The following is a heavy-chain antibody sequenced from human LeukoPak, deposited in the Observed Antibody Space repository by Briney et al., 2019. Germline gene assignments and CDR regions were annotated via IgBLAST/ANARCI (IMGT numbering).Heavy chain of an antibody. D-gene: IGHD3-16*01. V-gene: IGHV3-74*01. Sequence: GGSLRLSCAASGFTFSNYWMHWVRQAPGKGLVWVSRINLDGSITNYADSVKGRFTISRDNAKNTLYLQMNSLRVEDTALYDCARDLRGTRDYWGQGSLVTVSS. CDR2: INLDGSIT. J-gene: IGHJ4*02. CDR3: ARDLRGTRDY. CDR1: GFTFSNYW.